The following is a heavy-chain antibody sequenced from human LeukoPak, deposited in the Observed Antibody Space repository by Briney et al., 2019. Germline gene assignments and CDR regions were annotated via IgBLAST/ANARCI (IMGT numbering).Heavy chain of an antibody. V-gene: IGHV3-13*04. J-gene: IGHJ4*02. CDR3: AQVSGTYYFLDS. CDR1: GFTFSSYD. D-gene: IGHD3-10*01. Sequence: GGSLRLSCAASGFTFSSYDMHWVRQATGKGLEWVSAIGTAGDTYYPGSVKGRFTISRENAKNSLYLQMNSLRAGDTAVYYCAQVSGTYYFLDSWGQGTLVTVSS. CDR2: IGTAGDT.